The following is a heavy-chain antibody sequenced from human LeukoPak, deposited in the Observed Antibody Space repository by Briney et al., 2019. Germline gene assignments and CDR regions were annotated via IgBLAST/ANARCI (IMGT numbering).Heavy chain of an antibody. CDR1: GYTFTSYY. CDR3: ARDIVVVPALYAFDI. V-gene: IGHV1-46*01. J-gene: IGHJ3*02. CDR2: INPSGGST. Sequence: ASVKVSCKASGYTFTSYYMHWVRQAPGQGLEWMGIINPSGGSTSYAQKFQGRVTMTRDTSTSTVYMELSSLRSEDTAVYYCARDIVVVPALYAFDIRGQGTMVTVSS. D-gene: IGHD2-2*01.